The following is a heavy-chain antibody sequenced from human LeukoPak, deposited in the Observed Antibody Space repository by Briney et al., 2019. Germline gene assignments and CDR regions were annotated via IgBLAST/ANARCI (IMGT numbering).Heavy chain of an antibody. J-gene: IGHJ4*02. Sequence: GGCLRLSCAASGFTFSNYWMSWVRQAPGKGLEWVANIKEDGGVKYYVDFVKGRFTISRDNAKNSVYLQMNSLGAEDTAVYYCARIGYSSSSTDHWGQGTLVIVSS. CDR1: GFTFSNYW. CDR2: IKEDGGVK. CDR3: ARIGYSSSSTDH. V-gene: IGHV3-7*01. D-gene: IGHD6-6*01.